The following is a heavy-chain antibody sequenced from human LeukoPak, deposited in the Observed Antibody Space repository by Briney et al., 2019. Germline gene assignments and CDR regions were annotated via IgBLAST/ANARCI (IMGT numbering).Heavy chain of an antibody. J-gene: IGHJ5*02. CDR1: GDSISSSTYY. CDR2: IYYSGST. D-gene: IGHD3-16*02. CDR3: ARDNSDYVWGSYRETNWFDP. V-gene: IGHV4-39*07. Sequence: SETLSLTCTVSGDSISSSTYYWGWIRQPPGKGLEWIGTIYYSGSTNYNPSLKSRVTISVDTSKNQFSLKLSSVTAADTAVYYCARDNSDYVWGSYRETNWFDPWGQGTLVTVSS.